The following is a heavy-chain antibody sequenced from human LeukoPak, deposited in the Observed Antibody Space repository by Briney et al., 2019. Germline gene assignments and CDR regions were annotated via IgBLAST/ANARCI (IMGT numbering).Heavy chain of an antibody. J-gene: IGHJ1*01. D-gene: IGHD6-19*01. V-gene: IGHV3-30*02. CDR3: AKDPQWLVPQYFQH. CDR1: GFTFSSYG. CDR2: IRYDGSNK. Sequence: GGSLRLSCAASGFTFSSYGMLWVRQAPAKGLEWVAFIRYDGSNKYYADSVKGRFTISRDNSKNTLYLQMNSLRAEDTAVYYCAKDPQWLVPQYFQHWGQGTLVTVSS.